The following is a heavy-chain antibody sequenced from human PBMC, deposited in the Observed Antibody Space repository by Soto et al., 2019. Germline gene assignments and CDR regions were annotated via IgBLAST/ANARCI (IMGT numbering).Heavy chain of an antibody. CDR1: GGSISSGGYY. D-gene: IGHD6-19*01. Sequence: SETLSLTCTVSGGSISSGGYYWSWIRQHPGKGLEWIGYIYCSGSTYYNPSLKSRVTISVDTSKNQFSLKLSSVTAADTAVYYCARVLAGTKDFDEWGQGTLVTVSS. CDR3: ARVLAGTKDFDE. J-gene: IGHJ4*02. CDR2: IYCSGST. V-gene: IGHV4-31*02.